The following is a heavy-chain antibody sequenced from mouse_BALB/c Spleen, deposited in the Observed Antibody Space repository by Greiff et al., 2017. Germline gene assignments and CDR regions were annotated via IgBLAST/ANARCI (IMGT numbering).Heavy chain of an antibody. D-gene: IGHD2-10*02. Sequence: EVKVVESGGGLVKPGGSLKLSCAASGFAFSSYDMSWVRQTPEKRLEWVAYISSGGGSTYYPDTVKGRFTISRDNAKNTLYLQMSSLKSEDTAMYYCARPPYGNDAMDYWGQGTSVTVSS. CDR1: GFAFSSYD. J-gene: IGHJ4*01. CDR2: ISSGGGST. V-gene: IGHV5-12-1*01. CDR3: ARPPYGNDAMDY.